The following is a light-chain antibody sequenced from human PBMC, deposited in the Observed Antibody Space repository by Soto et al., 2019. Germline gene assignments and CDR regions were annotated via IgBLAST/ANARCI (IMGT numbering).Light chain of an antibody. Sequence: EIVLTQSPGTLSLSPGERATLSCRASQSVSSSYLAWYQQKPGQAPRLLIYGASSRATGIPDRFSGSGSGTDFTLTISRLEPEDFAVYYCPQYGSSPLTFGGGTKVDI. CDR2: GAS. CDR3: PQYGSSPLT. J-gene: IGKJ4*01. V-gene: IGKV3-20*01. CDR1: QSVSSSY.